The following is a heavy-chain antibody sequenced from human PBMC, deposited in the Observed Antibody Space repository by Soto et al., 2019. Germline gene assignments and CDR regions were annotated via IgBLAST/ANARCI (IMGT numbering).Heavy chain of an antibody. D-gene: IGHD1-26*01. V-gene: IGHV3-30*18. CDR1: GFTFSSYG. Sequence: QVQLVESGGGVVQPGRSLRLSCAASGFTFSSYGMHWVRQAPGKGLEWVAVISYDGSNKYYADSVKGRFTISRDNSKNTLYLQMNSLRAEDTAVYYCAKSGGSYAFDYWGQGTLVTVSS. J-gene: IGHJ4*02. CDR2: ISYDGSNK. CDR3: AKSGGSYAFDY.